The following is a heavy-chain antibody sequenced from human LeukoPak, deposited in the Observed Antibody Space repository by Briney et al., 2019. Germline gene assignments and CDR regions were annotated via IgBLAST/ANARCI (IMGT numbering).Heavy chain of an antibody. V-gene: IGHV1-18*01. CDR2: ISAYNGNT. Sequence: GASVKVSCKASGYTFTSYGISWVRQAPGQGLEWMGWISAYNGNTNYAQKLQGRVTMTTDTSTSTAYMELRSLRSDDTAVYYCARAPPIAAARGYYFDYWGQGTLVTVSS. CDR1: GYTFTSYG. CDR3: ARAPPIAAARGYYFDY. D-gene: IGHD6-13*01. J-gene: IGHJ4*02.